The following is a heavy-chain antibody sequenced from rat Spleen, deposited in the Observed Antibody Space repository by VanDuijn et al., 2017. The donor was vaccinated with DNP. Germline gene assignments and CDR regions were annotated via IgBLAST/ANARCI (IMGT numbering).Heavy chain of an antibody. CDR2: ISYSGST. Sequence: EVQLQESGPGLVKPSQSLSLTCSVSGYSITSNYWAWIRKFPGNKMEWMGYISYSGSTGYSPSLKSRISITRDTSKRQFFLQLNSVTTEDIATYYCARGLNYGGYSYSWYFDFWGPGTMVTVSS. V-gene: IGHV3-1*01. D-gene: IGHD1-11*01. CDR3: ARGLNYGGYSYSWYFDF. J-gene: IGHJ1*01. CDR1: GYSITSNY.